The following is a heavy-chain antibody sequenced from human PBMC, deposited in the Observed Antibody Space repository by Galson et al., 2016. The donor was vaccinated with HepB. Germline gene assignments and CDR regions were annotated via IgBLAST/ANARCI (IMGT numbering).Heavy chain of an antibody. D-gene: IGHD1-26*01. Sequence: SLRLSCAASGFTFSSYAISWVRQAPGKGLEWVSAISGSGSSTYYADSVKGRFTISRDNSKNTLYLQMNSLRAEDTAVYYCAKDFFSGSYYLYYLNAFDIWGQGTMVTVSS. CDR2: ISGSGSST. V-gene: IGHV3-23*01. CDR3: AKDFFSGSYYLYYLNAFDI. CDR1: GFTFSSYA. J-gene: IGHJ3*02.